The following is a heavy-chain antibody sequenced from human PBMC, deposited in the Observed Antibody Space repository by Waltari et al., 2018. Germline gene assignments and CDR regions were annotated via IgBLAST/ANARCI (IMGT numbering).Heavy chain of an antibody. CDR3: AELSSSAFHI. CDR2: INSDGSST. Sequence: EVQLVESGGGLVQPGGSLRLHCAASGFTFSSYWMHWVRQAPGKGLAWVSRINSDGSSTSYADSVMGRFTISRDNAKNTLYLQMNSLSVDDTAVYYCAELSSSAFHIWGQGTMVTVSS. CDR1: GFTFSSYW. V-gene: IGHV3-74*01. D-gene: IGHD1-7*01. J-gene: IGHJ3*02.